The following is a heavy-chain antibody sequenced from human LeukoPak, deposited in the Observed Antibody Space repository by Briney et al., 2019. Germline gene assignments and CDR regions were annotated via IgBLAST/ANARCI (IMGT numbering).Heavy chain of an antibody. CDR1: GFTFSDYY. CDR3: ATTTRSRSWDY. D-gene: IGHD1-1*01. J-gene: IGHJ4*02. V-gene: IGHV3-11*04. Sequence: GGSLRLSCAVSGFTFSDYYMSWIRQAPGKGLEWVSYISSGGSTISHADSVKGRLTISRDNAKNSLYLQMNSLRVDDTAVYYCATTTRSRSWDYWGQGTLVTVSS. CDR2: ISSGGSTI.